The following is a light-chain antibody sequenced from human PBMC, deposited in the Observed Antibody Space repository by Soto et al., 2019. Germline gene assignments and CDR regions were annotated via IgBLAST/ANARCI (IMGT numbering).Light chain of an antibody. CDR2: DSS. Sequence: ESVMTQSPVTLSVAPGERATLSCRASQSITNNLAWYQQKPGQAPRLLIYDSSNRAAGIPARFSGSGSGTDFTLTVSSLEPEDFVVYYCQQRSDWPWTFGQGTKV. V-gene: IGKV3-11*01. CDR1: QSITNN. J-gene: IGKJ1*01. CDR3: QQRSDWPWT.